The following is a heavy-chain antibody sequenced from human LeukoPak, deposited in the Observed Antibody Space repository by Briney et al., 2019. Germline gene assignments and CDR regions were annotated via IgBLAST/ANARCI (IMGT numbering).Heavy chain of an antibody. Sequence: PSETLSLTCTVSGGSIIRASSYWGWIRQPPGKGLEWIGYIYYSGSTNYNPSLKSRVTISVDTSKNQFSLKLSSVTAADTAVYYCASTLSSSWGNFDYWGQGTLVTVSS. CDR2: IYYSGST. J-gene: IGHJ4*02. D-gene: IGHD6-13*01. CDR1: GGSIIRASSY. CDR3: ASTLSSSWGNFDY. V-gene: IGHV4-61*05.